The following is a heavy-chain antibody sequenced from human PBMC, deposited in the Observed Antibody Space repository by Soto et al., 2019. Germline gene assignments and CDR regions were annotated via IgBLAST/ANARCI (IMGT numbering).Heavy chain of an antibody. CDR2: ISSSGSTI. D-gene: IGHD3-3*01. J-gene: IGHJ6*02. CDR3: ARGRYDFWSGYSDGMDV. Sequence: PGGSLRLSCAASGFRLSDYYMSWIRQAPGKGLEWVSYISSSGSTIYYADSVKGRFTISRDNAKHSLYLQMNSLRAEDTAVYYCARGRYDFWSGYSDGMDVWGQGTTVTVSS. CDR1: GFRLSDYY. V-gene: IGHV3-11*01.